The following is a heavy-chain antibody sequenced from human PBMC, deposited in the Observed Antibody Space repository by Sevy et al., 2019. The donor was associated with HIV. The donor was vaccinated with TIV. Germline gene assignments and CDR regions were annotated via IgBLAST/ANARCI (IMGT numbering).Heavy chain of an antibody. CDR1: GFTFSDYY. J-gene: IGHJ5*02. D-gene: IGHD3-10*01. CDR3: ATDKESLWFGELGGFDP. Sequence: GGSLRLSCAASGFTFSDYYMSWIRQAPGKGLEWVSYISSSGSTIYYADSVKGRFTISRDNAKNSLYLQMNSLRAEDTAVYYCATDKESLWFGELGGFDPWGQGTLVTVSS. V-gene: IGHV3-11*01. CDR2: ISSSGSTI.